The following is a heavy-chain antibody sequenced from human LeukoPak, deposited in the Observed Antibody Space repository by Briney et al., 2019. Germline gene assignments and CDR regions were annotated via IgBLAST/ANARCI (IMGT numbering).Heavy chain of an antibody. J-gene: IGHJ3*01. Sequence: ASVKVSCKPSVVTFNVHAARRVRQAPGQGLEWMGRITPLSATPSQSQWIQGRVTITAYISTNTVYLDLSSLRSEDTALYFCASGPQGTPVWFDGWGQGTMVTVPS. CDR2: ITPLSATP. CDR3: ASGPQGTPVWFDG. V-gene: IGHV1-69*06. CDR1: VVTFNVHA. D-gene: IGHD3-16*01.